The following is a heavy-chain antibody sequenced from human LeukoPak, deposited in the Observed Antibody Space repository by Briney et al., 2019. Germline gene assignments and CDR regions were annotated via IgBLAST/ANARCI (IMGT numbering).Heavy chain of an antibody. CDR3: ARDRRRIVVVPADKPYYYYYMDV. D-gene: IGHD2-2*01. V-gene: IGHV4-30-2*01. Sequence: PSETLSLTCTVSGGPISSGVYYWSWIRQPPGRGRGWFGNIYNSGSTYYNPSLKSRVTISVDRSKNQFSLKLSSVTAADTAVYYCARDRRRIVVVPADKPYYYYYMDVWGKGTTVTVSS. CDR1: GGPISSGVYY. CDR2: IYNSGST. J-gene: IGHJ6*03.